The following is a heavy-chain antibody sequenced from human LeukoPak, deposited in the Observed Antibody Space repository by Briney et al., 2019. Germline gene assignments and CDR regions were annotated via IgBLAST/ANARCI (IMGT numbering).Heavy chain of an antibody. CDR1: GYSFIDYF. CDR2: INPNSGGT. CDR3: ASSTYYYDSSGYYRGGNYFDY. V-gene: IGHV1-2*02. Sequence: ASVTVSCKASGYSFIDYFIHWVRQAPGQGLEWMGWINPNSGGTNYAQKFQGRVTMTRGTSISTAYMELSRLRSDDTAVYYCASSTYYYDSSGYYRGGNYFDYWGQGTLVTVSS. D-gene: IGHD3-22*01. J-gene: IGHJ4*02.